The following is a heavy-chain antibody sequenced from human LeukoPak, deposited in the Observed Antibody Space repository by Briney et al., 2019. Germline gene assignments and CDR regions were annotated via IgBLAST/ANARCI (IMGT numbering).Heavy chain of an antibody. J-gene: IGHJ6*02. CDR3: ARGPPWGMDV. CDR2: ISYDGSNK. Sequence: GGSLRLSCAASGFTFSSYAMHWVRQAPGKGLEWVAVISYDGSNKYYADSVKGRFTISRDNSKSTLYLQMNSLRAEDTAVYYCARGPPWGMDVWGQGTTVTVSS. V-gene: IGHV3-30-3*01. CDR1: GFTFSSYA.